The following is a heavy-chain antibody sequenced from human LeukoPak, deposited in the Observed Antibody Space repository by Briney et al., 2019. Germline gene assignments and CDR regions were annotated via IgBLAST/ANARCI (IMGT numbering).Heavy chain of an antibody. CDR2: IWYDGSYE. CDR3: AKDRGLASPYYFMDV. V-gene: IGHV3-33*06. CDR1: GFTFSTYG. J-gene: IGHJ6*03. Sequence: RAGGSLRLSCAASGFTFSTYGMHWVRQAPGKGLEWVTLIWYDGSYENYADSVKGRFTISRDNSKNTLFLQMNSLRAEDTAVYYCAKDRGLASPYYFMDVWGKGTTVTVSS. D-gene: IGHD6-13*01.